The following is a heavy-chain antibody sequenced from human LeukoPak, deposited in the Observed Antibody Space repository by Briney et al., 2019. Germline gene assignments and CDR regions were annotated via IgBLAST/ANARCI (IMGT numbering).Heavy chain of an antibody. V-gene: IGHV3-21*01. CDR2: ISSSSSYI. J-gene: IGHJ6*02. CDR1: GFTFSSYS. CDR3: ARVPTVRLSSGYLPYYGMDV. Sequence: GGSLRLSCAASGFTFSSYSMNWVRQAPGKGLEWVSSISSSSSYIYYADSVKGRFTISRDNAKNSLYLQMNSLRAEDTAVYYCARVPTVRLSSGYLPYYGMDVWGQGTTVTVSS. D-gene: IGHD3-22*01.